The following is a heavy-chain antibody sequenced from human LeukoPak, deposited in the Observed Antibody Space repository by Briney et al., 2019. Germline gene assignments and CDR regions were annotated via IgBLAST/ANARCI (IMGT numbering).Heavy chain of an antibody. CDR2: INPNSGGT. CDR3: ARGALRSGYSNPNDSNDY. V-gene: IGHV1-2*06. J-gene: IGHJ4*02. CDR1: GYTFTGYY. Sequence: ASVKVSCKASGYTFTGYYMHWVRQAPGQGLEWMGRINPNSGGTNYAQKFQGRVTMTRDTSISTAYMELSRLRSDDTAVYYCARGALRSGYSNPNDSNDYWGQGTLVTVSS. D-gene: IGHD3-3*01.